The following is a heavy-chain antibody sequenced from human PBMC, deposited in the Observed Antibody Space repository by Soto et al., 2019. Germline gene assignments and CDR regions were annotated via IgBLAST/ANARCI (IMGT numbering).Heavy chain of an antibody. Sequence: SETLSLTCTVSGGSISSYYWSWIRQPPGKGLEWIGYIYYSGSTNYNPSLKSRVTISVDTSKNQYSLKLSSVTAADTAVYYCARRIAAAGTDAFDIWGLGTMVTVSS. D-gene: IGHD6-13*01. V-gene: IGHV4-59*01. CDR3: ARRIAAAGTDAFDI. J-gene: IGHJ3*02. CDR2: IYYSGST. CDR1: GGSISSYY.